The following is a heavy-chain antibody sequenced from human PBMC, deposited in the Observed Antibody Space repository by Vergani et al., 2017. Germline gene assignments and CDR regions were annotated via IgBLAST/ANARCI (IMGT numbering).Heavy chain of an antibody. CDR2: INHSGST. Sequence: QVQLQQWGAGLLKPSETLSLTCAVYGGSFSGYYWSWIRQPPGKGLEWSGEINHSGSTNYNPSLKSRGTISVDTSKNQFSLKLSSVTAADTAVYYCARRYYDYVWGSYRAADYWGQGTLVTVSS. D-gene: IGHD3-16*02. CDR1: GGSFSGYY. J-gene: IGHJ4*02. V-gene: IGHV4-34*01. CDR3: ARRYYDYVWGSYRAADY.